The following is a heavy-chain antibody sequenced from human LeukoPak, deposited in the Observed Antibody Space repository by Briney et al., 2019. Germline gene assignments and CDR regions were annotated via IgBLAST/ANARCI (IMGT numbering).Heavy chain of an antibody. CDR2: IHYSGST. D-gene: IGHD2-2*01. Sequence: SETLSLTCTVSGGSISGSSYYWGWIRQPPGKGLEWIGSIHYSGSTNYNPSLKSRVTISVDTSKNQFSLKVRSVTAADTAVYYCARTTEDCSSTSCYQYWFDPWGQGTLVTVSS. CDR1: GGSISGSSYY. V-gene: IGHV4-39*07. CDR3: ARTTEDCSSTSCYQYWFDP. J-gene: IGHJ5*02.